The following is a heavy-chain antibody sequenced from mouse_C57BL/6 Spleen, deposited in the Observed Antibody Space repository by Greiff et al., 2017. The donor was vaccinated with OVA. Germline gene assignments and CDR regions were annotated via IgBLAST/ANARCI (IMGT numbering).Heavy chain of an antibody. D-gene: IGHD2-3*01. CDR3: ARNDGYYSHFDD. CDR2: IWSGGST. J-gene: IGHJ2*01. CDR1: GFSLTSYG. V-gene: IGHV2-2*01. Sequence: VQLQQSGPGLVQPSQSLSITCTVSGFSLTSYGVHWVRQSPGKGLEWLGVIWSGGSTDYNAAFISRLSISKDNSKSQVFFKMNSLQADDTAIDYCARNDGYYSHFDDWGQGTTLTVSS.